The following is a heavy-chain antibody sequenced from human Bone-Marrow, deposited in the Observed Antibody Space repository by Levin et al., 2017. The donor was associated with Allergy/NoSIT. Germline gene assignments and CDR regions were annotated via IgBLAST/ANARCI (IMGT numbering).Heavy chain of an antibody. CDR3: AKSRRVALDV. CDR1: GLTFNSNA. V-gene: IGHV3-23*01. J-gene: IGHJ4*02. CDR2: LSGSGVRA. Sequence: SCAISGLTFNSNAMTWLRQAPGKGLEWVSSLSGSGVRASYADSVTGRFTISRDISMNTPYLQLNNLTADDTAIYYCAKSRRVALDVWGQGTLVTVSS. D-gene: IGHD5-12*01.